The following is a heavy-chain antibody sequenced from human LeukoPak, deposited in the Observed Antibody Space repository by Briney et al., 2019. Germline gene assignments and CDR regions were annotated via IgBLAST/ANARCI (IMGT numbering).Heavy chain of an antibody. CDR2: IRYDGSNK. V-gene: IGHV3-30*02. CDR1: GFTFSSYG. D-gene: IGHD6-13*01. Sequence: GGSLRLFCAASGFTFSSYGMHWVRQAPGKGLEWVAFIRYDGSNKYYADSVKGRFTISRDNSKNTLYLQMNSLRAEDTAVYYCAKDGGQQPYFDYWGQGTLVTVSS. J-gene: IGHJ4*02. CDR3: AKDGGQQPYFDY.